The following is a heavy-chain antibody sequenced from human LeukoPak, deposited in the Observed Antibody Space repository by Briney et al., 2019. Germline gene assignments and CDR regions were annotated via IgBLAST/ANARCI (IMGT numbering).Heavy chain of an antibody. D-gene: IGHD5-12*01. Sequence: SETLSLTCTVSGGSISSGGYYWSWIRQHPGKGLEWIGYIYYSGSTYYNPSLKSRFTISVDTSKNQFSLKLSSVTAADTAVYYCAREGGGYSHWFDPWGQGTLVTVSS. CDR2: IYYSGST. J-gene: IGHJ5*02. V-gene: IGHV4-31*03. CDR1: GGSISSGGYY. CDR3: AREGGGYSHWFDP.